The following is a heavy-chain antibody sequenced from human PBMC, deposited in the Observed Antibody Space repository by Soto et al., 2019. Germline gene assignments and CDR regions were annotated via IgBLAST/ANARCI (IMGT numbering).Heavy chain of an antibody. CDR3: AKVAPFILGSPF. CDR1: GFDFSGSE. Sequence: GSLRLSCSASGFDFSGSEMNWFRQAPGKGLEWVAYITGSGGAMFHADSVEGRFGISRDNAKNSLFLEMNNLTGDDAGVYYCAKVAPFILGSPFWGQGTLVTVSS. D-gene: IGHD2-21*01. J-gene: IGHJ4*02. CDR2: ITGSGGAM. V-gene: IGHV3-48*03.